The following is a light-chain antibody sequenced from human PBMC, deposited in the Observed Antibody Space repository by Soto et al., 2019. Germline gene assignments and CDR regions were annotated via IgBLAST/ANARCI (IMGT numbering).Light chain of an antibody. CDR2: EDS. Sequence: QSALTQPASVSGSPGPSITISCTGSSSDIGSYNLVSWYQHHPGEAPKLRMYEDSRRPSGVSNRFSGSKSGNTASLTISGLQGEDEADYYCCSYAGSSTFVVFGGGTKLTVL. CDR1: SSDIGSYNL. CDR3: CSYAGSSTFVV. J-gene: IGLJ2*01. V-gene: IGLV2-23*02.